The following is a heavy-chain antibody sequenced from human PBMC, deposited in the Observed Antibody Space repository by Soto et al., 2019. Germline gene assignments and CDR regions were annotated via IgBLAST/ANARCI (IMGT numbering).Heavy chain of an antibody. CDR1: GFTFISNS. D-gene: IGHD3-16*01. CDR3: ARSSWGYGYHNYDYYMDV. V-gene: IGHV3-48*01. CDR2: ISSSSSTI. J-gene: IGHJ6*03. Sequence: EVQLVESGGGLVQPGGSLRLSCAAYGFTFISNSMNWGRQAPGKGLEWVPYISSSSSTIYYADSVKGRFTISRDNAKNSLYLQMNSLSAEDTAVYYCARSSWGYGYHNYDYYMDVWGKGTTVTVSS.